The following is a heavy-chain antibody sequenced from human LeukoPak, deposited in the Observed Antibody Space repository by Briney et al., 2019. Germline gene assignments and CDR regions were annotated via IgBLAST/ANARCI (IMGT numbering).Heavy chain of an antibody. J-gene: IGHJ4*02. CDR3: VRGPYGRFDY. V-gene: IGHV4-31*03. CDR2: IYYSGTT. CDR1: GGSISSGFYY. Sequence: PSETLSLTCTVSGGSISSGFYYWSWIRQHPGKGLEWIGYIYYSGTTYYNPSLKSRLSIPLDASKSQFSLKLSSVTAADTAVYYCVRGPYGRFDYWGQGTLVTVSS. D-gene: IGHD3-16*01.